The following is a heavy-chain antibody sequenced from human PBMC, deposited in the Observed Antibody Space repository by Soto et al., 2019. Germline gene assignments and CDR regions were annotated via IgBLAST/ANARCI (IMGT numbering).Heavy chain of an antibody. CDR3: FNVAFGY. J-gene: IGHJ4*02. CDR2: INQDGSEK. CDR1: GFSFSSNW. V-gene: IGHV3-7*01. Sequence: PGGSLRLSCTASGFSFSSNWMSWVRQAPGKGPEWVANINQDGSEKYCADSAKGRFTISSDNAKNSLYLQMDSLRVEDTALYYCFNVAFGYWGRGTLVTVSS.